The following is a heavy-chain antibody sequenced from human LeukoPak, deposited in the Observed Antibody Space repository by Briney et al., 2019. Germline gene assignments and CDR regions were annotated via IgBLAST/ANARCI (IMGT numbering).Heavy chain of an antibody. CDR1: GGSISSGGYY. D-gene: IGHD5-18*01. Sequence: PSETLSLTCTVSGGSISSGGYYWSWIRQHPGKGLEWIGYIYYSGSTYYSPSLKSRVTISVDTSKNQFSLKLSSVTAADTAVYYCARGSWIQLWWGFDYWGQGTLVTVSS. CDR2: IYYSGST. J-gene: IGHJ4*02. CDR3: ARGSWIQLWWGFDY. V-gene: IGHV4-31*03.